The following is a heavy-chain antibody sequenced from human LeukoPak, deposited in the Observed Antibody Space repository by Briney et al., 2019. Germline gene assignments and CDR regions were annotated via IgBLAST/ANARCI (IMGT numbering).Heavy chain of an antibody. V-gene: IGHV4-59*12. J-gene: IGHJ5*02. CDR1: GGSISPYY. Sequence: SETLSLTCTVSGGSISPYYWSWIRQPPGKGLEWIGYIYYSGSTNYNPSLKSRVTISVDTSKNQFSLKLSSVTAADTAVYYCATWIAVAGKGGWFDPWGQGTLVTVSS. CDR2: IYYSGST. D-gene: IGHD6-19*01. CDR3: ATWIAVAGKGGWFDP.